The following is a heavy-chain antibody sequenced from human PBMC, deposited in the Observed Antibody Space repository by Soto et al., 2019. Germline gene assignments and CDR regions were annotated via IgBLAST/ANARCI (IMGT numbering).Heavy chain of an antibody. CDR1: GYTFTGYY. D-gene: IGHD6-19*01. J-gene: IGHJ5*02. V-gene: IGHV1-2*04. CDR2: INPNSGGT. Sequence: ASVKVSCKASGYTFTGYYMHWVRQAPGQGLEWMGWINPNSGGTNYAQKFQGWVTMTRDTSISTAYMELSRLRSDDTAVYYCARDREVAVAGTGGWLDPWGQGTLVTVYS. CDR3: ARDREVAVAGTGGWLDP.